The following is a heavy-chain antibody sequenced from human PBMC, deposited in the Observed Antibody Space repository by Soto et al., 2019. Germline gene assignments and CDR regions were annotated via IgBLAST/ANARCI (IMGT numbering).Heavy chain of an antibody. J-gene: IGHJ4*02. Sequence: PSETLSLTCTVSGGSISSGGYYWSWIRQHPGKGLEWIGYIYYSGSTYYNPSLKSRVTISVDTSKNQFSLKLSSVTAADTAVYYCARVTLGYCSSTSCYAYFDYWGQGTLVTVSS. CDR1: GGSISSGGYY. CDR3: ARVTLGYCSSTSCYAYFDY. D-gene: IGHD2-2*01. CDR2: IYYSGST. V-gene: IGHV4-31*03.